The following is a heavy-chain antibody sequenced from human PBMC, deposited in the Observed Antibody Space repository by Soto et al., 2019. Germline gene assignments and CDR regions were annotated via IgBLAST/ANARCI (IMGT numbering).Heavy chain of an antibody. CDR2: TYYRSKWYN. Sequence: PSQTLSLTCAISGDSVSSNSAARNWIRQSPSRGLEWLGRTYYRSKWYNDYAVSVKSRITINPDTSKNQFSLQLNSVTPEDTAVYYCARERVDTERYYYYGMDVWGQGTTVTVSS. CDR3: ARERVDTERYYYYGMDV. D-gene: IGHD5-18*01. J-gene: IGHJ6*02. CDR1: GDSVSSNSAA. V-gene: IGHV6-1*01.